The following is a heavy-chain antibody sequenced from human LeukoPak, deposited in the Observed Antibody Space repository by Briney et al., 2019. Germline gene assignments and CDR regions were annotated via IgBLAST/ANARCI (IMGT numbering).Heavy chain of an antibody. Sequence: GASVKVSCEASGYTFPNYGITWVRQAPGQGLEWMGWISVYNGNSKDAQKLQGRVTMTTDTSTSTAYMELRSLRSDDTAVYYCARDGDYCSSTSCYLKYWGQGTLVTVSS. V-gene: IGHV1-18*01. CDR3: ARDGDYCSSTSCYLKY. CDR2: ISVYNGNS. J-gene: IGHJ4*02. CDR1: GYTFPNYG. D-gene: IGHD2-2*01.